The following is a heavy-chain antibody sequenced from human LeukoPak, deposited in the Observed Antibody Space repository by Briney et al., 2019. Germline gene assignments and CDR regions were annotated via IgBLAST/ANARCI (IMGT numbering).Heavy chain of an antibody. CDR2: MNPNSGNT. Sequence: GASVRVSCTASVYTFTSYDINWVRQATGQGLEWMGWMNPNSGNTGYAQKFQGRVTMTSNTSISTAYMELSSLRSEDTAVYYCARGRRGITIFGVVIISYFYYYMDVWGKGTTVTVSS. V-gene: IGHV1-8*01. CDR1: VYTFTSYD. D-gene: IGHD3-3*01. CDR3: ARGRRGITIFGVVIISYFYYYMDV. J-gene: IGHJ6*03.